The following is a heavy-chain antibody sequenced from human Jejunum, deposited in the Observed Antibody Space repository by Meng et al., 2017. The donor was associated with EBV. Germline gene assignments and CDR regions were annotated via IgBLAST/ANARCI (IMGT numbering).Heavy chain of an antibody. J-gene: IGHJ4*02. CDR2: INPGNGET. Sequence: QVLAVQAGAEVKKPGASGKLSCKASGYTFTNYPIHWVRQAPGQRPEWMGCINPGNGETEFSQKFQGRVTITRDTSATTAYMELTSLRSEDTAVYYCASRPGFNIGPFDYWGQGTLVTVSS. CDR1: GYTFTNYP. CDR3: ASRPGFNIGPFDY. D-gene: IGHD3/OR15-3a*01. V-gene: IGHV1-3*01.